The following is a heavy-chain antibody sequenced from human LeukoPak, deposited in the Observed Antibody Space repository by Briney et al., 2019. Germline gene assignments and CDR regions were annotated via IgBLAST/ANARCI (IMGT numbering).Heavy chain of an antibody. J-gene: IGHJ4*02. Sequence: GGSLRLSCTASGFPFIEYSMNWVRQVPGKGLEWIAYIGIDSGNTKYADSVRGRFTISADKTKNSLYLQMNSLRVDDTAVYYCARDHDYSFDNWGQGTLVSVAS. V-gene: IGHV3-48*01. CDR3: ARDHDYSFDN. CDR1: GFPFIEYS. D-gene: IGHD1-1*01. CDR2: IGIDSGNT.